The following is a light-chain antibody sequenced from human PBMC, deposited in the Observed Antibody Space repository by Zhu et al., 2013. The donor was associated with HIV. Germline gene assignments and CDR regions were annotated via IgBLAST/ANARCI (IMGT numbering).Light chain of an antibody. Sequence: EIVMTQSPASLSVSPGERATLSCRAGQSVGSTLAWYQQKPGQAPRLLIYGASTRATGIPARFSGSGSGTDFTLTISTLQSEDFAIYFCQQYNNWPLTFGGGTKVEIK. V-gene: IGKV3-15*01. CDR3: QQYNNWPLT. CDR1: QSVGST. J-gene: IGKJ4*01. CDR2: GAS.